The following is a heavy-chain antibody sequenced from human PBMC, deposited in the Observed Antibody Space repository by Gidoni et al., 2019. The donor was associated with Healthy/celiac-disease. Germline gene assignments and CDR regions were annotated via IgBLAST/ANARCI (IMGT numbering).Heavy chain of an antibody. CDR1: GYTFPGYY. V-gene: IGHV1-2*06. Sequence: QVQLVQSGAEVKKPGASVTVSCTASGYTFPGYYMHWVLQAPGQGLEWMGRINPNSGGTNDEQKFQCRVTMTRDTSISTAYRELSRLRSDDTAVYYCARDKRSSGWYGDAFDIWGQGTMVTVSS. D-gene: IGHD6-19*01. CDR2: INPNSGGT. CDR3: ARDKRSSGWYGDAFDI. J-gene: IGHJ3*02.